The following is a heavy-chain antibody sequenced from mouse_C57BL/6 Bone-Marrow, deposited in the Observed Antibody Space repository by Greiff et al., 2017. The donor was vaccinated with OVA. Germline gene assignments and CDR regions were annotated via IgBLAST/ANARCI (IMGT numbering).Heavy chain of an antibody. V-gene: IGHV5-6*01. CDR3: ARQALYSNYDD. J-gene: IGHJ2*01. D-gene: IGHD2-5*01. CDR2: ISSGGSYT. CDR1: GFTFSSYG. Sequence: EVQGVESGGDLVKPGGSLKLSCAASGFTFSSYGMSWVRQTPDKRLEWVATISSGGSYTYYPDSVKGRFTISRDNAKNTLYLQMSSLKSEDTAMYYCARQALYSNYDDWGQGTTLTVSS.